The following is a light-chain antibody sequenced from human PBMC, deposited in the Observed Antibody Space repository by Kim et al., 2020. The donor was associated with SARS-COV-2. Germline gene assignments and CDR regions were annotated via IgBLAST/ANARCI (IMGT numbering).Light chain of an antibody. V-gene: IGLV3-9*01. CDR3: QVWDSVSVV. J-gene: IGLJ2*01. CDR2: RDS. Sequence: SVALGQTARITGGGNNIEKKNVPWYQQRPGQAPILVMYRDSKRPSGIPERLSGSNSGNTATLTISRVQAGDEADYYCQVWDSVSVVFGGGTQLTVL. CDR1: NIEKKN.